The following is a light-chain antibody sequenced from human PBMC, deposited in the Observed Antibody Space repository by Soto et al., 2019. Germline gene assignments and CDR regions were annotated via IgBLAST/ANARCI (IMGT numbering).Light chain of an antibody. Sequence: DIQMTQSPSTLSASVGDRVTITCRASQSISTWLAWYQQKPGKAPNLLIYKASNLEGGVPSRFSGSGSGTEFTLTISSLQPDDSATYYCQQYNSYPMYTFGQGTKLEIK. CDR1: QSISTW. V-gene: IGKV1-5*03. CDR2: KAS. CDR3: QQYNSYPMYT. J-gene: IGKJ2*01.